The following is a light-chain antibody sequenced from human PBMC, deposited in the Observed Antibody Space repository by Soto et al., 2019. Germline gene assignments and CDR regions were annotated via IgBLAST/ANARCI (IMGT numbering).Light chain of an antibody. V-gene: IGLV2-14*02. CDR1: SSDVGSYNL. CDR3: SSYASSTTPYV. CDR2: EGS. Sequence: QSALTQPASVSGSPGQSITISCTGASSDVGSYNLVSWYQQHPGKAPKLMIYEGSKRPSGVSNRFSGSKSGSTASLTISGLQAEDEADYYCSSYASSTTPYVFGTGTKLTVL. J-gene: IGLJ1*01.